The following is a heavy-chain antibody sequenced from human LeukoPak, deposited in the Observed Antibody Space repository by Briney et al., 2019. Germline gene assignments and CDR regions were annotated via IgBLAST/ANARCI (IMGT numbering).Heavy chain of an antibody. Sequence: GGSLRLSCAASGFTFSSYSMNWVRQAPGKGLEWVSYISSSSSTIYYADSVKGRFTISRDNAKNSLYLQMNSLRAEDTAVYYCARANYYYDSSGYYAHFDYWGQGTLVTVSS. CDR3: ARANYYYDSSGYYAHFDY. CDR1: GFTFSSYS. J-gene: IGHJ4*02. CDR2: ISSSSSTI. D-gene: IGHD3-22*01. V-gene: IGHV3-48*01.